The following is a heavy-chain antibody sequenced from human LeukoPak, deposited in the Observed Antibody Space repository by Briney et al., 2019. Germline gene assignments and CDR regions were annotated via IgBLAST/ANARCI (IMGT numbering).Heavy chain of an antibody. CDR1: GFTFSSYW. Sequence: GGSLRLSCAASGFTFSSYWMTWVRQAPGKGLEWVANIKQDGTDKYYVDSVKGRFTIARDNAKNSLFLQLGSLRADDTAVYYCARASMGGRDYHLDSWGQGTLVTVSS. D-gene: IGHD4/OR15-4a*01. V-gene: IGHV3-7*01. J-gene: IGHJ4*02. CDR2: IKQDGTDK. CDR3: ARASMGGRDYHLDS.